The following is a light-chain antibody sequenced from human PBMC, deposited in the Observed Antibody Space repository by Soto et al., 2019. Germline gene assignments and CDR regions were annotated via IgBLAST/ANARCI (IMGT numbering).Light chain of an antibody. Sequence: QSGLTQPPSASGSPGQSVTISCTGTKNDIGVYDFVSWYQHHPGKAPRLIIYEVVQRPSGVPDRFSGSKSGNTASLTVSGLQAADEADYFCKSYAGSNTYVFGSGTKV. V-gene: IGLV2-8*01. CDR1: KNDIGVYDF. CDR3: KSYAGSNTYV. CDR2: EVV. J-gene: IGLJ1*01.